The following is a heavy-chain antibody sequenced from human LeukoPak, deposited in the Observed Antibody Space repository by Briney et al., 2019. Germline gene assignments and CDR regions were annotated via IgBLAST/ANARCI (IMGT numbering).Heavy chain of an antibody. CDR2: INTNTGNP. D-gene: IGHD3-22*01. CDR3: ASVNPPSYYDSSGPIGAFDI. V-gene: IGHV7-4-1*02. CDR1: GYTFTSYA. Sequence: ASVKVSCKASGYTFTSYAMNWVRQAPGQGLEWIGWINTNTGNPTYAQGFTGRFVFSLDTSVSTAYLQISSLKAEDTAVYYCASVNPPSYYDSSGPIGAFDIWGQGTTVTVSS. J-gene: IGHJ3*02.